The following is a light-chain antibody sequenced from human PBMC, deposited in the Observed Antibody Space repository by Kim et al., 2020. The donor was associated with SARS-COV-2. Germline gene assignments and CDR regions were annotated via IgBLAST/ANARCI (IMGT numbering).Light chain of an antibody. CDR3: QQCHSYPYT. J-gene: IGKJ2*01. Sequence: STSIGDSLPISYRATQSISNWLALYQQTPGKAPQLLIYTASSLECGVPSRFRGSGSGTEFTLAISSLQPDDFATYYCQQCHSYPYTFGQGTKLEI. CDR2: TAS. V-gene: IGKV1-5*03. CDR1: QSISNW.